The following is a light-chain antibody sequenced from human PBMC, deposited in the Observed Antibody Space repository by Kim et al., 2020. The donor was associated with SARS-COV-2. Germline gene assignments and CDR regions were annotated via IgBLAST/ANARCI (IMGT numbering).Light chain of an antibody. CDR3: GSYTSSNTLV. Sequence: GQTITISCTGTSSDVGGYNYVSWYQQYTGRSPKLMIYGVSNRASGMSNRFSGSKSGNTASLTISGLQAEDEADYYCGSYTSSNTLVFGGGTQLTVL. J-gene: IGLJ2*01. CDR2: GVS. V-gene: IGLV2-14*03. CDR1: SSDVGGYNY.